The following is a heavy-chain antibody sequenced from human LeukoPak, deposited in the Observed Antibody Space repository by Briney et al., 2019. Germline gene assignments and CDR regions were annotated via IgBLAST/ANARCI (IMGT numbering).Heavy chain of an antibody. J-gene: IGHJ4*02. CDR3: GRIGAGSSRDY. D-gene: IGHD6-13*01. V-gene: IGHV3-21*01. CDR1: GFIFSNFA. Sequence: GGSLRLSCAASGFIFSNFAMTWVRQAPGKGLEWVSSIVGSSSTYYADSLKGRFTISRVNAKNSLYLQMNSLIAEDTAVYYCGRIGAGSSRDYWGQGTLVTVSS. CDR2: IVGSSST.